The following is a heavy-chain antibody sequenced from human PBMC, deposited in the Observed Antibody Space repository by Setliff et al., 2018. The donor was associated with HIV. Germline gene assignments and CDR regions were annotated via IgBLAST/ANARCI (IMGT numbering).Heavy chain of an antibody. V-gene: IGHV4-38-2*01. CDR3: ARGGHYDFWSESEDYYMDV. D-gene: IGHD3-3*01. J-gene: IGHJ6*03. CDR2: IYHSGSI. CDR1: AYSINSGYY. Sequence: SETLSLTCAVSAYSINSGYYWGWIRQPPGKGLEWIGSIYHSGSIYYNPSLKSRVTISVDTSKNQFSLKLSSVTAADTAVYYCARGGHYDFWSESEDYYMDVWGKGTTVTVSS.